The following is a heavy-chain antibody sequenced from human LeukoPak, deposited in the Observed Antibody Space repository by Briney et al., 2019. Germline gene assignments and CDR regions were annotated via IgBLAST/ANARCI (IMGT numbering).Heavy chain of an antibody. D-gene: IGHD2-2*02. CDR2: ISSSGTTI. CDR1: GFTFSSYG. V-gene: IGHV3-48*04. J-gene: IGHJ4*02. CDR3: ARDHNGPYTFDY. Sequence: GGSLRLSCAASGFTFSSYGMHWVRQAPGKGLEWVSYISSSGTTIYYADSVKGRFTISRDNAKNSLSLQMNSLKVEDTAVYYCARDHNGPYTFDYWGQGTLVTVSS.